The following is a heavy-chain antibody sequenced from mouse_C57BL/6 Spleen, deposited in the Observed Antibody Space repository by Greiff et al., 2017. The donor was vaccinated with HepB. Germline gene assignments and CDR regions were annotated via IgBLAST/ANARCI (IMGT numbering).Heavy chain of an antibody. D-gene: IGHD1-1*01. J-gene: IGHJ2*01. CDR2: IDPSDSYT. CDR1: GYTFTSYW. Sequence: QVQLQQPGAELVKPGASVKLSCKASGYTFTSYWMQWVKQRPGQGLEWIGEIDPSDSYTNYNQKFKGKATLTVDTSSSTAYMQLSSLTSEDSAVYYCARYYYGSSYYLDYWGQGTTLTVSS. V-gene: IGHV1-50*01. CDR3: ARYYYGSSYYLDY.